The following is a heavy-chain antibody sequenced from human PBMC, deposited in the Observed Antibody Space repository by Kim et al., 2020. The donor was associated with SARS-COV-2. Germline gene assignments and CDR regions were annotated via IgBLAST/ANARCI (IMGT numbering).Heavy chain of an antibody. CDR2: ITYSGST. CDR3: AGGFDL. Sequence: ITYSGSTNNTPSLKSRVTISVDTAKNQFSLKLSSVTAADTAVYYCAGGFDLWGRGTLVTVSS. J-gene: IGHJ2*01. V-gene: IGHV4-59*09.